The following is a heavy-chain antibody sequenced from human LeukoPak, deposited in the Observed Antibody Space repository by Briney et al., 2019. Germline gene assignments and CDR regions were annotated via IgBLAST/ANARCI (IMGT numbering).Heavy chain of an antibody. Sequence: PSETLSLTCTVSGYSISSGYYWGWIRQPPGKGLEWIGSIYHSGSTYYNPSLKSRVTISVDTSKNQFSLKLSSVTAADTAVYYCARDLSGAELDYWGQGTLVTVSS. CDR1: GYSISSGYY. V-gene: IGHV4-38-2*02. D-gene: IGHD2-15*01. J-gene: IGHJ4*02. CDR2: IYHSGST. CDR3: ARDLSGAELDY.